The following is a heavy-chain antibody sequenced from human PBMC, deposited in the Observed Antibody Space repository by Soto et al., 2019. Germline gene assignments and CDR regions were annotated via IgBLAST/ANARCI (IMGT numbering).Heavy chain of an antibody. D-gene: IGHD2-2*01. CDR3: ARSQGSSTSLEIYYYYYYGMDV. Sequence: QVQLVQSGAEVKKPGSSVKVSCKASGGTFGSYAISWVRQAPGQGLEWRGGIIPIPGTANYAQKSQGRVTIAADESTSTAYLELSSLRSEDTAVYYCARSQGSSTSLEIYYYYYYGMDVWGQGTTVTVSS. V-gene: IGHV1-69*01. CDR2: IIPIPGTA. J-gene: IGHJ6*02. CDR1: GGTFGSYA.